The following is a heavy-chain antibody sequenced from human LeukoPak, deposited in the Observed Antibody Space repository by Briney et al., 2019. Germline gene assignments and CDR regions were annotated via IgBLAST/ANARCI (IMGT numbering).Heavy chain of an antibody. J-gene: IGHJ5*01. Sequence: ASVKVSCKASGYTFTGYYMHWVRQAPGQGLEWMGWISPTSGGTNYAQKFQGRVTMTRDTSISTAYMELSRLRSDDTAVYYCARASGSYWWFDSWGQGTLVTVSS. CDR3: ARASGSYWWFDS. CDR2: ISPTSGGT. V-gene: IGHV1-2*02. CDR1: GYTFTGYY. D-gene: IGHD1-26*01.